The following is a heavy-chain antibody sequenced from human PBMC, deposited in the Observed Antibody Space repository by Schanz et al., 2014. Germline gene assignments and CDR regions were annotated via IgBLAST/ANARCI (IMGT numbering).Heavy chain of an antibody. CDR3: VSQTGSPNY. J-gene: IGHJ4*02. Sequence: EVQLLESGGGLVQPGGSLRLSCAASGFTFSSYAMSWVRQAPGKGLEWVSAISGSGGSTYYADSVKGRFTISRDNAKRSLFLQMNSLRVEDTAVYFCVSQTGSPNYWGQGTLVTGSS. CDR2: ISGSGGST. CDR1: GFTFSSYA. V-gene: IGHV3-23*01. D-gene: IGHD6-13*01.